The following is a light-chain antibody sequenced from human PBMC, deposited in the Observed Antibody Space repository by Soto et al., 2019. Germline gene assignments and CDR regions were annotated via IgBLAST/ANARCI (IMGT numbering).Light chain of an antibody. J-gene: IGKJ1*01. Sequence: DIQMTQSPSTLSASVGDRVTITCRASQSLNCWLAWYQQKPGKAPKLLIYEASILESGVPSRFSGSGSETEFTLAITSLQPDDFATYYCQQYDSYPWAFGQGTKVEIK. CDR3: QQYDSYPWA. CDR2: EAS. CDR1: QSLNCW. V-gene: IGKV1-5*03.